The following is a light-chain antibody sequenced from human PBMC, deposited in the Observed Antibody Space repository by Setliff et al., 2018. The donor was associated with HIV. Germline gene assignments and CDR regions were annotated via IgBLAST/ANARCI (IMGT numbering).Light chain of an antibody. CDR2: DNN. CDR3: GTWDSSLSALV. CDR1: SSNIGNNY. J-gene: IGLJ3*02. V-gene: IGLV1-51*01. Sequence: KVTISCSGISSNIGNNYVSWYQQFPEAAPKLLIYDNNKRPSGIPDRFSGSKSGTSATLGITGLQTGDEADYYCGTWDSSLSALVFGGGTKVTVL.